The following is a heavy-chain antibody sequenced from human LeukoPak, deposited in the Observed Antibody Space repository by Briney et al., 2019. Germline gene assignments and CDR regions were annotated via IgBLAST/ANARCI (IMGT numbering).Heavy chain of an antibody. CDR2: IKEDGSDK. V-gene: IGHV3-7*01. D-gene: IGHD2-21*02. J-gene: IGHJ2*01. CDR1: AFTFSSYW. Sequence: GGSLRLSCAASAFTFSSYWMSWVRQAPGKGLEWVANIKEDGSDKNYVDSVKGRFAISRDNAKNTLYLQMNSLRAADTAVYYCTRWTDWYFDLWGRGTLVTVSS. CDR3: TRWTDWYFDL.